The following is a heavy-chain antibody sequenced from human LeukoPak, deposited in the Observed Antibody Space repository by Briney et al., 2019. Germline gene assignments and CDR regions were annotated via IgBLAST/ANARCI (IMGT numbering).Heavy chain of an antibody. CDR1: GFTFSTYA. D-gene: IGHD5-24*01. CDR3: AKGSTVEMATMSDY. V-gene: IGHV3-23*01. Sequence: GGSLRLSCAASGFTFSTYAMSWVRQAPGQGLEWVSSISGDGGSTYYAESVKGRFTISRDNSKNTLYLQMNSLRAEDTAVYYCAKGSTVEMATMSDYWGQGTLVTVSS. CDR2: ISGDGGST. J-gene: IGHJ4*02.